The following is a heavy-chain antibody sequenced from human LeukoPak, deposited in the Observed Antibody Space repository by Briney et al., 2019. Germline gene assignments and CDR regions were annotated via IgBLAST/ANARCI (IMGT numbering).Heavy chain of an antibody. CDR2: ISAYNGNT. V-gene: IGHV1-18*01. D-gene: IGHD1-14*01. CDR3: ARVRGEPNYYYYYMDV. CDR1: GYTFTSYG. J-gene: IGHJ6*03. Sequence: GFVKVSCKASGYTFTSYGISWVRQAPGQGLEWMGWISAYNGNTNYAQKLQGRVTMTTDTSTSTAYMELRSLRSDDTAVYYCARVRGEPNYYYYYMDVWGKGTTVTVSS.